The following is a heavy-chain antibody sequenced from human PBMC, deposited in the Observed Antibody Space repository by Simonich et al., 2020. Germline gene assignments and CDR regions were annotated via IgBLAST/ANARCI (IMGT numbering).Heavy chain of an antibody. Sequence: QVQLQQWGAGLLKPSETLSLTCAVYGGSFSGYYWSWIRQPPGKGLAGIGEINHSESTNDSPSLKSRVTISVDTSKNQFSLKLSSVTAADPAVYYCARGKGWKNAFDIWGQGTMVTVSS. CDR1: GGSFSGYY. V-gene: IGHV4-34*01. D-gene: IGHD1-1*01. CDR2: INHSEST. CDR3: ARGKGWKNAFDI. J-gene: IGHJ3*02.